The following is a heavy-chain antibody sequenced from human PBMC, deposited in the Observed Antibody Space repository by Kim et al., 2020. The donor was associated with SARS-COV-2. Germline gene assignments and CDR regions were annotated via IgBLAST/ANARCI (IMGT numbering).Heavy chain of an antibody. CDR1: GGSISSYY. Sequence: SETLSLTCTVSGGSISSYYWSWIRQPPGKGLEWIGYMYNSGNTNYNPSLKSRVTISVDTSKNQFSLKLSSVTAADTAVYYCAREGPSSSWSTIDYWGQGT. CDR3: AREGPSSSWSTIDY. CDR2: MYNSGNT. J-gene: IGHJ4*02. D-gene: IGHD6-13*01. V-gene: IGHV4-59*13.